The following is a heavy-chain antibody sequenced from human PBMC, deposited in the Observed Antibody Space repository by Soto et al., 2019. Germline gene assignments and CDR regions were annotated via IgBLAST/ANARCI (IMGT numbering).Heavy chain of an antibody. Sequence: QVQLVQSGAEVKKSGASVKVSCKASGYTFTSHDINWVRQATGQGLEWMGWMNPNSGNTGYAEKFQGRVTMTRNTAISTAYMELSSLRSEDTAVYYCARWDYGYYARFDYWGQGTLVTVSS. CDR2: MNPNSGNT. V-gene: IGHV1-8*01. J-gene: IGHJ4*02. D-gene: IGHD4-17*01. CDR3: ARWDYGYYARFDY. CDR1: GYTFTSHD.